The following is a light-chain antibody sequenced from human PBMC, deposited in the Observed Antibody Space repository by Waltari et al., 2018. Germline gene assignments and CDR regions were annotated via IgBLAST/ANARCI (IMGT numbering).Light chain of an antibody. V-gene: IGKV3-20*01. CDR1: QSISRY. CDR2: GAS. CDR3: QHHFRLPAT. Sequence: IMLTQSPGTLSLSPGESATLSCRASQSISRYLAWYQQKPGQAPRLLIYGASTRATGIPDRFSGSGSGTDFSLTISGLEPEDSAVYYCQHHFRLPATFGQGTKVEIK. J-gene: IGKJ1*01.